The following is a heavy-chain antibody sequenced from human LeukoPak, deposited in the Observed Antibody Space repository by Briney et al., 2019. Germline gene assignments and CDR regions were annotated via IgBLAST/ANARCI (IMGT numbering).Heavy chain of an antibody. V-gene: IGHV4-34*01. CDR2: INHSGST. CDR1: GGSFSDYY. CDR3: AKGHRYSSGWYWNHWFDP. Sequence: ASETLSLTCAVYGGSFSDYYWTWIRQPPGKGLEWIGEINHSGSTNYNPSLKSRVTISVDTSKKQFFLRLSSVTAADTAVYYCAKGHRYSSGWYWNHWFDPWGQGTLVTVSS. D-gene: IGHD6-19*01. J-gene: IGHJ5*02.